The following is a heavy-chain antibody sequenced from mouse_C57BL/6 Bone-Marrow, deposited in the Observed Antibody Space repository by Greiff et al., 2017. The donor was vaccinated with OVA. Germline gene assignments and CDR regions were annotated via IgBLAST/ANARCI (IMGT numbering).Heavy chain of an antibody. Sequence: EVKLVESGAELVKPGASVKLSCTASGFNIKDYYMHWVKQRTEQGLEWIGRIDPEDGETKYAPKFQGKATITADTSSNTAYLQLSSLTSEDTAVYYCARSKGDYDGSSGVLFDYWGQGTTLTVSS. D-gene: IGHD1-1*01. J-gene: IGHJ2*01. CDR3: ARSKGDYDGSSGVLFDY. CDR2: IDPEDGET. CDR1: GFNIKDYY. V-gene: IGHV14-2*01.